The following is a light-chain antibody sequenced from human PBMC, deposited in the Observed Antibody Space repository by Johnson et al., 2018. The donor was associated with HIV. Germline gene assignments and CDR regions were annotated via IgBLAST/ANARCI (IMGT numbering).Light chain of an antibody. Sequence: QSVLTQPPSVSAAPGQKVTVSCSGNSCDIGNNYVSCHQQFPGTAPKLLIYRNNQRPSGIPDRFSGPKSGTSATLGITGLQTGDEADYYCGTWDSSLSAPYVSGTGTKVTVL. CDR2: RNN. V-gene: IGLV1-51*02. CDR3: GTWDSSLSAPYV. J-gene: IGLJ1*01. CDR1: SCDIGNNY.